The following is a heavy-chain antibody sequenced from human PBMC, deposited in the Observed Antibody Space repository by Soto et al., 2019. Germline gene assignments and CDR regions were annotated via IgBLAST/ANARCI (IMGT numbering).Heavy chain of an antibody. CDR3: ATTYYYDFSGFSDVFEI. Sequence: QVQLVQSGAEVKKPGASVKVSCKASGYTFTTYDINWVRQATGQGLEWMGWMTPNNGNTGYAQKFQGRVTMTRDTSISTAYMELSSLRSEDTAVYYCATTYYYDFSGFSDVFEIWGQGTMVTVSS. D-gene: IGHD3-22*01. CDR1: GYTFTTYD. V-gene: IGHV1-8*01. J-gene: IGHJ3*02. CDR2: MTPNNGNT.